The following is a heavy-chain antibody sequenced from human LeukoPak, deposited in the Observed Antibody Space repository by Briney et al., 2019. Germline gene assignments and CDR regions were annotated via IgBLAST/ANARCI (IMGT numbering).Heavy chain of an antibody. CDR1: GFTFSSYA. Sequence: GGSLRLSCAASGFTFSSYAMSWVRQAPGKGLEWVAVIWSGGSYESYADSVKGRFTISRDNSKSTLYLQMNSLRAEDTAVYYCAKDKDVAFDIWGQGTMLTVSS. CDR2: IWSGGSYE. J-gene: IGHJ3*02. CDR3: AKDKDVAFDI. D-gene: IGHD5-24*01. V-gene: IGHV3-30*02.